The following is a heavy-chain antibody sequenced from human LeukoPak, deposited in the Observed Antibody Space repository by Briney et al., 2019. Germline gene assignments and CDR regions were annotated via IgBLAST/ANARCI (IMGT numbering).Heavy chain of an antibody. Sequence: SETLSLTCAVYGGSLSGYYWSWIRQPPGKGLEWIGEINHSGSTNYNPSLKSRVTISVDTSKNQFSLKLSSVTAADTAVYYCAGATPRITIFGVVIRPDAFDIWGQGTMVTVSS. J-gene: IGHJ3*02. V-gene: IGHV4-34*01. CDR1: GGSLSGYY. CDR3: AGATPRITIFGVVIRPDAFDI. CDR2: INHSGST. D-gene: IGHD3-3*01.